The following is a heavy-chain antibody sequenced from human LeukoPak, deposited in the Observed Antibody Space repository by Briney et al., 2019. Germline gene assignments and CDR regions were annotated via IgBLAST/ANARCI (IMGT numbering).Heavy chain of an antibody. V-gene: IGHV3-74*01. CDR2: INSDGSST. J-gene: IGHJ3*02. CDR1: GFTFSSYW. Sequence: PGGSLRLSCAASGFTFSSYWMHWVRQAPGKGLVWVSRINSDGSSTSYADSVKGRFTISRDNAKNTLYLQMNSLRAEDTAVYYCARVDTAMVGCAFDIWGQGTMVTVSS. CDR3: ARVDTAMVGCAFDI. D-gene: IGHD5-18*01.